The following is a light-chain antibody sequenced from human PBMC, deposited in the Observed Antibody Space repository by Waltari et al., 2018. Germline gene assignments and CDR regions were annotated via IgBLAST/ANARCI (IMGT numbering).Light chain of an antibody. CDR3: QQYYSTRT. CDR1: QSVFYSSNNKNY. J-gene: IGKJ1*01. CDR2: WAS. V-gene: IGKV4-1*01. Sequence: LAVSLGERATINCKSSQSVFYSSNNKNYLAWYQQKPGQPPKLLIYWASTRESGVPDRFSGSGSVTDFTLTISSLQAEDVAVYYCQQYYSTRTFGQGAKVEIK.